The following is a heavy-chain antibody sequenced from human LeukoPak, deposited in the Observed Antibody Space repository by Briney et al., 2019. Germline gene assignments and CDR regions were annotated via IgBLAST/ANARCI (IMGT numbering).Heavy chain of an antibody. Sequence: GGSLRLSCAASGFTFSSYGVHWVRQAPGKGLEWVAVIWYDGSNKYYADSVKGRFTISRDNSKNTLYLQMNSLRAEDTAVYYCARDFGYYSPFWYWGQGTLVTVSS. CDR3: ARDFGYYSPFWY. D-gene: IGHD3-22*01. J-gene: IGHJ4*02. V-gene: IGHV3-33*01. CDR2: IWYDGSNK. CDR1: GFTFSSYG.